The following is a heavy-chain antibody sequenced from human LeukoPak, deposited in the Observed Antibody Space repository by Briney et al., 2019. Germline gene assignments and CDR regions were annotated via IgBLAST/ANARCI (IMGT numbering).Heavy chain of an antibody. V-gene: IGHV3-30*18. CDR2: ISHDGSSK. D-gene: IGHD3-22*01. Sequence: PGGSLRLSCAASEFTFSTYAMHWVRQAPGKGLEWVAVISHDGSSKDYVESVTGRFTISRDNSKNTLYLQMNSLRAEDTAVYYCAKNSGYYYYDYCHGMDVWGQGTTVTVSS. J-gene: IGHJ6*02. CDR1: EFTFSTYA. CDR3: AKNSGYYYYDYCHGMDV.